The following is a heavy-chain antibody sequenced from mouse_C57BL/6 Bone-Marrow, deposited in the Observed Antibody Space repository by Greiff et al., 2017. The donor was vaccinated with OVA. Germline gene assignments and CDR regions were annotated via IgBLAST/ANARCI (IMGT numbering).Heavy chain of an antibody. V-gene: IGHV5-6*01. CDR3: ARAGDYGSSSFAY. J-gene: IGHJ3*01. Sequence: EVPGVESGGSLVKPGASLKLSCASSGFTFSSSCLSLFRHTPYPLLAWVATLSSGGSYTYYPDSVKGRFTISRDNAKNNLYLQMSHLKSEDTAMYYCARAGDYGSSSFAYWGQGTLVTVSA. CDR2: LSSGGSYT. CDR1: GFTFSSSC. D-gene: IGHD1-1*01.